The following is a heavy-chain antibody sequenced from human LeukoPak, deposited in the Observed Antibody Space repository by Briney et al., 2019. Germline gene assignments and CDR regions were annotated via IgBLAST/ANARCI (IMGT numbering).Heavy chain of an antibody. CDR2: ISGSGDNT. J-gene: IGHJ4*02. V-gene: IGHV3-23*01. CDR1: GFTFSSYA. D-gene: IGHD3-22*01. CDR3: AKGGYYDSNGSFYFDY. Sequence: GGSLRLSCAASGFTFSSYAMSWVRQAPGKGLEWVSGISGSGDNTYYADSVKGRFTISRDNSKNTLYVQVNSLGTEDTAAYYCAKGGYYDSNGSFYFDYWGQGTLVTVSS.